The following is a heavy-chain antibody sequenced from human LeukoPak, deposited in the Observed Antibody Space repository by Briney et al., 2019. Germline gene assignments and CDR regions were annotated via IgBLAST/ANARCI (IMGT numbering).Heavy chain of an antibody. CDR3: ARHPYYSWSDY. V-gene: IGHV1-18*01. J-gene: IGHJ4*02. CDR1: TFSXXA. CDR2: ISAYNGNT. D-gene: IGHD4-4*01. Sequence: TFSXXAISWVRQAPGQGLEWMGWISAYNGNTNYAQKLQGRVTMTTDTSTSTAYMELRSLRSDDTAVYYCARHPYYSWSDYGGQGTLVTVSS.